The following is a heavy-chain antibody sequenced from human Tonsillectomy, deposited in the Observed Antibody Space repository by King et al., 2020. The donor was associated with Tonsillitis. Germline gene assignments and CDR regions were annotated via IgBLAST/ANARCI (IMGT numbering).Heavy chain of an antibody. D-gene: IGHD3-16*02. CDR2: ISAYNGNT. Sequence: QLVQSGAEVKKPGASVKVSCKASGYTFTSYGISWVRQAPGQGLEWMGWISAYNGNTNYAQKLQGRVTMTTDTSTSTAYMGLRSLRSDDTAVYYCARDMITFGGVIVTALDSWGQGTLVTVSS. J-gene: IGHJ4*02. CDR3: ARDMITFGGVIVTALDS. V-gene: IGHV1-18*04. CDR1: GYTFTSYG.